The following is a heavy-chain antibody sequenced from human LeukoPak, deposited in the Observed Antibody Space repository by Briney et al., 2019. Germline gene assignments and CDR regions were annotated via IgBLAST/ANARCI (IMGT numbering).Heavy chain of an antibody. D-gene: IGHD3-10*01. Sequence: PSQTLSLTCAVFGGSISSGGYSWSWIRQPPGKGLEWIGYIYHSGSTYYNPSLKSRVTISVDRSKNQFSLKLSSVTAADTAVHYCARGQITMVRGVIITHDAFDIWGQGTMVTVSS. V-gene: IGHV4-30-2*01. CDR2: IYHSGST. CDR1: GGSISSGGYS. J-gene: IGHJ3*02. CDR3: ARGQITMVRGVIITHDAFDI.